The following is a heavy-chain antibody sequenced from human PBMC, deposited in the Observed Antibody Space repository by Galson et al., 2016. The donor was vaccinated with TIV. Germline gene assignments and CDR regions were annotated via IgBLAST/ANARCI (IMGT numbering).Heavy chain of an antibody. CDR2: INPIFGTA. J-gene: IGHJ4*02. CDR1: GGIFSNFV. V-gene: IGHV1-69*06. D-gene: IGHD3-10*01. Sequence: SVKVSCKASGGIFSNFVISWVRQAPGQGLEWMGSINPIFGTANYAQKFQGRVTITADTSTSTFYMDLSSLRSEDTAIYYCAGGRGYSFGSGSSYFDYWGQGSLVTVSS. CDR3: AGGRGYSFGSGSSYFDY.